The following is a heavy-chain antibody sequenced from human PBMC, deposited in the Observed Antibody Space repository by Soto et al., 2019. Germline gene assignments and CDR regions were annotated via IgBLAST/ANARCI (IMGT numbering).Heavy chain of an antibody. Sequence: QVQLVQSGAEVKKPGSSVKVSCKASGGTFSSYAISWVRQAPGQGLEWMGGIIPIFGTANYAQKFQGRVTIXAXEXXSTAYMELSSLRSEDTAVYCCASSVAKYYYYGMDVWGQGTTVTVSS. V-gene: IGHV1-69*12. J-gene: IGHJ6*02. D-gene: IGHD5-12*01. CDR1: GGTFSSYA. CDR2: IIPIFGTA. CDR3: ASSVAKYYYYGMDV.